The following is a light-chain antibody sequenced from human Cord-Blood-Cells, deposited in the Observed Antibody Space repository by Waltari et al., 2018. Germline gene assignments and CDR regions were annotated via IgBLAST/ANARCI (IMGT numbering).Light chain of an antibody. CDR2: VAT. CDR1: QSVSSSY. CDR3: QQYGSSPRT. J-gene: IGKJ1*01. Sequence: DIVLTQSPGTLSLSPGERATLPGRASQSVSSSYLAWYQQKPGQAPRLLIYVATSRATGIPDRFSGSGSGTDFTLTISRLEPEDFAVYYCQQYGSSPRTFGQGTKVEIK. V-gene: IGKV3-20*01.